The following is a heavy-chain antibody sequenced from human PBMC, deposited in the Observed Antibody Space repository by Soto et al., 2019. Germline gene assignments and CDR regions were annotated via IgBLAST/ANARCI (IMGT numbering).Heavy chain of an antibody. V-gene: IGHV3-30-3*01. CDR1: GFTFSSYA. CDR3: ARDVSWDAYPYGYSSGWRYDY. Sequence: PGGSLRLSCAASGFTFSSYAMHWVRQAPGKGLEWVAVISYDGSNKYYADSVKGRFTISRDNSKNTLYLQMNSLRAEDTAVYYCARDVSWDAYPYGYSSGWRYDYWGQGTLVTVSS. D-gene: IGHD6-19*01. J-gene: IGHJ4*02. CDR2: ISYDGSNK.